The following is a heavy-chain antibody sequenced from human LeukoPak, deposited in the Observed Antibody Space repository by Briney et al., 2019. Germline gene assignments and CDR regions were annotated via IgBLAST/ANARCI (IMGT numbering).Heavy chain of an antibody. CDR3: VRDGRSSSSPTDY. J-gene: IGHJ4*02. V-gene: IGHV4-4*07. CDR2: IYSSGST. D-gene: IGHD6-6*01. CDR1: GGSISSYY. Sequence: SETLSLTCTVSGGSISSYYWSWIRQPAGKELEWIGRIYSSGSTNYNPSLKSRVTMSVDTSKNQFSLKLSSVTAADTAVYYCVRDGRSSSSPTDYWGQGTLVTVSS.